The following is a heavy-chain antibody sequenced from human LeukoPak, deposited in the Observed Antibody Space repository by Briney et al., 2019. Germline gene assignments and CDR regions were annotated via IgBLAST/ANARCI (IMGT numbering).Heavy chain of an antibody. J-gene: IGHJ5*02. V-gene: IGHV1-2*06. CDR2: ISPNSGGT. CDR1: GYTFTDYY. D-gene: IGHD1-1*01. CDR3: ARGRRSKVQLKTVIGNWWFDP. Sequence: ASVKVSCKASGYTFTDYYVHWVRQAPGQGLEWMGRISPNSGGTNYAQRFQGRVTMTSDTSINTAYMELSRLRSDDTAIYYCARGRRSKVQLKTVIGNWWFDPWGQGTLVIVSS.